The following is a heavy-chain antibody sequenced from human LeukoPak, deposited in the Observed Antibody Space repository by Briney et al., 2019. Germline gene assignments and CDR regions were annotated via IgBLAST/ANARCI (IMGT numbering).Heavy chain of an antibody. V-gene: IGHV4-39*01. CDR3: ARLTSSIAAAGQRYYFDF. Sequence: PSETLSLTCTVSGGSISSGTYYWGWIRQPPGKGLEWIGSIYYSGSTYYNPSLKSRVTMSVDTSKNQLSLKLSSVTAADTAVYYCARLTSSIAAAGQRYYFDFWGQGTLVTVSS. D-gene: IGHD6-13*01. CDR2: IYYSGST. CDR1: GGSISSGTYY. J-gene: IGHJ4*02.